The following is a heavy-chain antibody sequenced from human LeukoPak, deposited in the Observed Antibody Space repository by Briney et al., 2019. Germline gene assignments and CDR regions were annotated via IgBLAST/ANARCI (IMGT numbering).Heavy chain of an antibody. CDR3: ASQLLRDREYFQH. V-gene: IGHV1-18*01. Sequence: GASVKVSCKASGYTFTSYGISWVRQAPGQGLEWMGWISAYNDNTNYAQKLQGRVTMTTDTSTSTAYMELSSLRSEDTAVYYCASQLLRDREYFQHWGQGTLVTVSS. J-gene: IGHJ1*01. D-gene: IGHD2-2*01. CDR2: ISAYNDNT. CDR1: GYTFTSYG.